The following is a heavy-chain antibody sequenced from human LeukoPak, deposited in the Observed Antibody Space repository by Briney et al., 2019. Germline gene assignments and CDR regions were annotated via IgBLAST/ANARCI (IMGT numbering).Heavy chain of an antibody. CDR1: GYTFTSYD. Sequence: GASVKVSCKASGYTFTSYDINWVRQATGQGLEWMGWMNPNSGKTGYAQKFQGRVTMTRNTSISTAYMELSSLRSEDTAVYYCARGKIPYYDSSGYENYWGQGTLVTVSS. CDR3: ARGKIPYYDSSGYENY. V-gene: IGHV1-8*01. CDR2: MNPNSGKT. D-gene: IGHD3-22*01. J-gene: IGHJ4*02.